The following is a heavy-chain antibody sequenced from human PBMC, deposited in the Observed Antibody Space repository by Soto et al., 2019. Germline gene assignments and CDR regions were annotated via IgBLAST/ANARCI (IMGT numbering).Heavy chain of an antibody. CDR1: GFTFSSYA. J-gene: IGHJ4*02. D-gene: IGHD6-19*01. CDR3: ARVYSSGWSHDY. CDR2: ITSNGGNT. Sequence: GGSLRLSCAASGFTFSSYAMHWVRQAPGKGLEYVSVITSNGGNTDYASSVKGRFTISRDNAKNSLFLQMNSLRADDTALYYCARVYSSGWSHDYWGQGTLVTVSS. V-gene: IGHV3-64*04.